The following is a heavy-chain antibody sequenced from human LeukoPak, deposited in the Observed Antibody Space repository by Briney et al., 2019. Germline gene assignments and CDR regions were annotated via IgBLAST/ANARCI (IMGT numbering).Heavy chain of an antibody. CDR3: ARGYSSSYHDAFDI. J-gene: IGHJ3*02. D-gene: IGHD6-13*01. CDR2: ISYIGST. V-gene: IGHV4-59*01. CDR1: GGSFSSSF. Sequence: SETLSLTCTVSGGSFSSSFWSWIRQPPGKGLECIGYISYIGSTNYNPSLKSRVTISVDTSKSQFSLKLSSVTAADTAVYYCARGYSSSYHDAFDIWGQGTMVTVSS.